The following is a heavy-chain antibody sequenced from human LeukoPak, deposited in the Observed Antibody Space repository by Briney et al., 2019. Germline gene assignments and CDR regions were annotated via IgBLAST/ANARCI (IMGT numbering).Heavy chain of an antibody. CDR1: GYTFTCYD. J-gene: IGHJ4*02. Sequence: ASVKVSCKASGYTFTCYDINWVRQATGQGLEWMGWMNPNSGNTGYAQKFQGRATMTRNTSISTAYMELSSLRSEDTAVYYCARGRRGTTVTTFRLGQVFDYWGQGTLVTVSS. D-gene: IGHD4-17*01. CDR2: MNPNSGNT. CDR3: ARGRRGTTVTTFRLGQVFDY. V-gene: IGHV1-8*01.